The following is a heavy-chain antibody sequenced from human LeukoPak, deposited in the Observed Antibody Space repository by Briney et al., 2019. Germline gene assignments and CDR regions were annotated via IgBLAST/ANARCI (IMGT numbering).Heavy chain of an antibody. Sequence: PSETLSLTCTVSGGSISSYYWSWIRQPPGKGLEWVGYIYYSGSTNYNPSLKSRVTISVDTSKNQFSPKLSSVTAADTAVYYCARRSTYYYDSSGSPDYWGQGTLVTVSS. CDR1: GGSISSYY. J-gene: IGHJ4*02. V-gene: IGHV4-59*01. CDR2: IYYSGST. CDR3: ARRSTYYYDSSGSPDY. D-gene: IGHD3-22*01.